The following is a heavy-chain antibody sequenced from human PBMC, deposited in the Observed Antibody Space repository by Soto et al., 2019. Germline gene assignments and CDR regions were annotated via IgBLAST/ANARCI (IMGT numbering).Heavy chain of an antibody. D-gene: IGHD2-8*01. Sequence: GGSLRLSCAASGFTVSSNYMSRVRQAPGKGLEWVSVIYSGGSTYYADSVKGRFTISRDNSKNTLYLEMNSLRAEDTDVYYCAREEMGDASDIWGQGTMVTVTS. CDR2: IYSGGST. CDR3: AREEMGDASDI. CDR1: GFTVSSNY. V-gene: IGHV3-66*02. J-gene: IGHJ3*02.